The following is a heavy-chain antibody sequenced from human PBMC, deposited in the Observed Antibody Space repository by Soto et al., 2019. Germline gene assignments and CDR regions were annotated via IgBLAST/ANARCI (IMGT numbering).Heavy chain of an antibody. CDR1: GDSIGSVTYH. CDR3: ARGPVRGGNSGFGFDP. J-gene: IGHJ5*02. V-gene: IGHV4-39*02. D-gene: IGHD3-22*01. CDR2: MYSTGRT. Sequence: QVRLQESGPGLVKPSETLSLTCTGSGDSIGSVTYHWGWIRQSPGKGLEGIGSMYSTGRTQYNPSLKRRVTRSVDTSTNNFSLKLRSVTASDTAIYYCARGPVRGGNSGFGFDPCGQGTLVTVSS.